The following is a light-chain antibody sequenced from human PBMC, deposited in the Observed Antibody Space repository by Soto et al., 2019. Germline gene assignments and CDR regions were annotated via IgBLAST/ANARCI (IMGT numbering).Light chain of an antibody. V-gene: IGLV1-47*01. Sequence: QSALTQPPSASGTPGQRVTISCSGSSSNIGSNYVYWYQQLPGTAPKLLIYRNNQRPSGVPDRFSGSKSGTSASLAISGPRSEDEADYYCAAWDDSLSGLYVFATGTKLTVL. CDR3: AAWDDSLSGLYV. CDR2: RNN. J-gene: IGLJ1*01. CDR1: SSNIGSNY.